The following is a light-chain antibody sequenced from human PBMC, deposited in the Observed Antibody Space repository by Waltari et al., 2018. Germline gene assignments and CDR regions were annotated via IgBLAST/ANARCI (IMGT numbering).Light chain of an antibody. J-gene: IGKJ4*01. CDR2: ATS. Sequence: DIQMTQSPSSLSASVWDRVTITCRASQTIRNHLNWYQLIPGKAPKLLIYATSTLESGVPSTFSGSGSGTEFTLTISSLQPDDFATYYCQQSYSTPLTFGGGTRVDIK. CDR3: QQSYSTPLT. V-gene: IGKV1-39*01. CDR1: QTIRNH.